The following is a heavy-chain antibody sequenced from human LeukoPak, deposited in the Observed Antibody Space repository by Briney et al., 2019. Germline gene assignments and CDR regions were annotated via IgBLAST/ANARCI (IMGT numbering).Heavy chain of an antibody. Sequence: PSETLSLTCTVSGGSISSGSYYWSWIRQPAGKGLEWIGRIYTSGSTNYNPSLKSRVTISVDTSKNQFSLKLSSVTAADTAVNYCARAEGATISGRVDAFDIWGQGTMVTVSS. D-gene: IGHD1-26*01. CDR2: IYTSGST. V-gene: IGHV4-61*02. J-gene: IGHJ3*02. CDR3: ARAEGATISGRVDAFDI. CDR1: GGSISSGSYY.